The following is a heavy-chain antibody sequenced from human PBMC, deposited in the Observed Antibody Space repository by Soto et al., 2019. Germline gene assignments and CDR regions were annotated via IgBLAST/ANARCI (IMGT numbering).Heavy chain of an antibody. CDR1: GGTFSTYA. D-gene: IGHD2-15*01. CDR2: IIPIFGTA. V-gene: IGHV1-69*12. Sequence: QVQLVQSGAEVKKPGSSVKVSCKSSGGTFSTYAISWVRQAPGQGLEWMGGIIPIFGTANYAQKFQGRVTITADESTATAYMEVISLRSEDTAVYYCARDEMVVATGSRPGHYYYGMDVWGQGTTVTVSS. CDR3: ARDEMVVATGSRPGHYYYGMDV. J-gene: IGHJ6*02.